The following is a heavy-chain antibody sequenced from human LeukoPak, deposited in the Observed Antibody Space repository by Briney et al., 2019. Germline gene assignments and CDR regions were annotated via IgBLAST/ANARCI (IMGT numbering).Heavy chain of an antibody. J-gene: IGHJ3*02. CDR2: IYTSGST. V-gene: IGHV4-61*02. D-gene: IGHD1-26*01. CDR3: ARELREHGVFDI. CDR1: GGSISSGSYY. Sequence: SQTLSLTCTVSGGSISSGSYYWSWIRQPAGKGLEWIGRIYTSGSTKYNPSLKSRVTISVDTSKNQFSLKLSSVTAADTAVYYCARELREHGVFDIWGQGTMVTVSS.